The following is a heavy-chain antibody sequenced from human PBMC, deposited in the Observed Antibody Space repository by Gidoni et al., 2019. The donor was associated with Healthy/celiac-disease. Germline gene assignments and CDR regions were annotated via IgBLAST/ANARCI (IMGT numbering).Heavy chain of an antibody. CDR3: ARGSRYDFWSGYYPLDY. J-gene: IGHJ4*02. CDR1: GYTFTSYG. V-gene: IGHV1-18*01. CDR2: ISAYNGNT. Sequence: QVQLVQSGAEVKKLGPSVKVSCKASGYTFTSYGISWVRQAPGQGLEWMGWISAYNGNTNYEQKPQGRVTMTTDTSTSTAYMELRSLRSDDTAVYYCARGSRYDFWSGYYPLDYWGQGTLVTVSS. D-gene: IGHD3-3*01.